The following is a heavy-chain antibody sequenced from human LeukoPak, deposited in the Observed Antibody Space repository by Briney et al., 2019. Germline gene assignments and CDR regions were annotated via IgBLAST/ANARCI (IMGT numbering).Heavy chain of an antibody. Sequence: SETLSLTCTVCGGSISSYYWSWIRQPAGKGLEWIGDMYTSGSTNYNPSLQRRVTMSIDTSKYEFSLTMTSVTAADTAVYYCARQNTPATSSDPWGQGTLVTASS. D-gene: IGHD6-6*01. CDR1: GGSISSYY. J-gene: IGHJ5*02. V-gene: IGHV4-4*07. CDR3: ARQNTPATSSDP. CDR2: MYTSGST.